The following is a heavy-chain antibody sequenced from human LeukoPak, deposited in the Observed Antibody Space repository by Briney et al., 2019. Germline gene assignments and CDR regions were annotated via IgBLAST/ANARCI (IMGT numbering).Heavy chain of an antibody. Sequence: PGGSLRLSCTASGFTFSSSAITWVRQAPGKGLEWVSYISSSGSTIYYADSVKGRFTISRDNAKNSLYLQMNSLRAEDTAVYYCARVDSGELSLSETFDYWGQGTLVTVSS. V-gene: IGHV3-48*03. CDR1: GFTFSSSA. D-gene: IGHD4-17*01. CDR2: ISSSGSTI. CDR3: ARVDSGELSLSETFDY. J-gene: IGHJ4*02.